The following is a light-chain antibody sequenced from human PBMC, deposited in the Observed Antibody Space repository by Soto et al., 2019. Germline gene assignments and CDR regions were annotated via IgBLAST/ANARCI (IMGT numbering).Light chain of an antibody. V-gene: IGKV4-1*01. Sequence: DIVMTQSPDSLAVSLGERATINCKSSQSVLHSSNNKNTLAWYQQKPGKAPKLLIYAASSLQSGVPSRFSGSGSGTDFTLTISSLQPEDFATYYCQQSYSTPRTFGQGTKVDIK. CDR1: QSVLHSSNNKNT. CDR3: QQSYSTPRT. J-gene: IGKJ1*01. CDR2: AAS.